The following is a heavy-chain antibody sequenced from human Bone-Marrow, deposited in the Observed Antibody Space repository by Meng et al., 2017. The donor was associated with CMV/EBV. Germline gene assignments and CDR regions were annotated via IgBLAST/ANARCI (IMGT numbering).Heavy chain of an antibody. CDR2: INPNSGGT. D-gene: IGHD6-13*01. V-gene: IGHV1-2*02. CDR3: ARGRVNAVAAMGTTPPVDY. J-gene: IGHJ4*02. Sequence: ASVKVSCKASGYTFTGYYIHWVRQAPGQGLEWMGWINPNSGGTNYAQKFQGGVTMTRDTSISTAYMELSSLTSDDTAVYYCARGRVNAVAAMGTTPPVDYWGQGTLVTVSS. CDR1: GYTFTGYY.